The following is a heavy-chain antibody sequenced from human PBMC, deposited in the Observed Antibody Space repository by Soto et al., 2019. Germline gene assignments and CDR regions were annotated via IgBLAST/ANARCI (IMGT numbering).Heavy chain of an antibody. V-gene: IGHV1-18*01. J-gene: IGHJ4*02. CDR1: GYTFTSYG. CDR3: ASPTVDYGDRFLFDY. Sequence: ASVKVSCKASGYTFTSYGISWVRQAPGQGLEWMGWISAYNGNTNYAQKLQGRVTMTTDTSTSTAYMELRSLRSDDTAVYYCASPTVDYGDRFLFDYWGQGTLVTVSS. CDR2: ISAYNGNT. D-gene: IGHD4-17*01.